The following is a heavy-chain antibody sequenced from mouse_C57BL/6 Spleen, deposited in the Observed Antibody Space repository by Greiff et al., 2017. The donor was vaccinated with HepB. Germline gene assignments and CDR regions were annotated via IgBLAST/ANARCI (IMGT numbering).Heavy chain of an antibody. D-gene: IGHD2-2*01. CDR1: GYTFTDYE. CDR2: IDPETGGT. CDR3: TRPYGYAYAMDY. Sequence: VKVVESGAELVRPGASVTLSCKASGYTFTDYEMHWVKQTPVHGLEWIGAIDPETGGTAYNQKFKGKAILTADKSSSTAYMELRSLTSEDSAVYYCTRPYGYAYAMDYWGQGTSVTVSS. V-gene: IGHV1-15*01. J-gene: IGHJ4*01.